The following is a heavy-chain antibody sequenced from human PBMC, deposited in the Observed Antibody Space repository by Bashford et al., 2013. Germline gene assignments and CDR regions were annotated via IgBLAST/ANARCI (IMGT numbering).Heavy chain of an antibody. CDR2: IDYSRRD. Sequence: SETLSLTCTVSGGSISSANYFWSWVRQPPGKGLEWIAYIDYSRRDHYNPSLKSRVTLSLDTSKNQFSLMLSSVTAADTAVYYCAREVISPVGDSDAFDIWGQGTMVTVSS. CDR3: AREVISPVGDSDAFDI. J-gene: IGHJ3*02. CDR1: GGSISSANYF. V-gene: IGHV4-30-4*01. D-gene: IGHD2-21*01.